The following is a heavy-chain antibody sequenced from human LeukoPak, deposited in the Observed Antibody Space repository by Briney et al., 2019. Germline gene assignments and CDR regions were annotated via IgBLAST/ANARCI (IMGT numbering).Heavy chain of an antibody. CDR2: FDPEDGET. V-gene: IGHV1-24*01. J-gene: IGHJ4*02. CDR1: GYTLTELS. CDR3: ATVVDNWNDFDY. Sequence: XSVKVSCKVSGYTLTELSMHWVGQAPGKGQEWRGGFDPEDGETMYAQKIQGRGTMPEDTSTDPSYLELSSLRSEDTAVYYCATVVDNWNDFDYWGQGTLVTVSS. D-gene: IGHD1-1*01.